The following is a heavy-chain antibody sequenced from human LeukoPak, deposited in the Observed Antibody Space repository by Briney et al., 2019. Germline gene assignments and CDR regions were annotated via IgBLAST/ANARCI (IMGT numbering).Heavy chain of an antibody. CDR2: IYHGGNT. Sequence: SETLSLTCAVSDYSISSGYYRGWVRQPPGKGLEWIGSIYHGGNTYYNPSLKSRVTISVDTSKNQFSLKLSSVTAADTAVYYCARDEGYGDGTFDIWGPGTMITVSS. J-gene: IGHJ3*02. V-gene: IGHV4-38-2*02. D-gene: IGHD4-17*01. CDR1: DYSISSGYY. CDR3: ARDEGYGDGTFDI.